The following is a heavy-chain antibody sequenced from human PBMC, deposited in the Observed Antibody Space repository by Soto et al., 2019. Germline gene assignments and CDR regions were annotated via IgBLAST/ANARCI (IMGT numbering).Heavy chain of an antibody. CDR1: GGSISSSGYY. CDR2: IYYSGST. V-gene: IGHV4-39*01. J-gene: IGHJ4*02. Sequence: NPSETLSLTCTVSGGSISSSGYYWGWIRQPPGKGLEWIGSIYYSGSTYYNPSLKSRVTISVDTSKNQFSLKLSSVTAADTAVYYCARQAKGEGLQYYYDSSGYYSLHFDYWGQGTLVTVSS. CDR3: ARQAKGEGLQYYYDSSGYYSLHFDY. D-gene: IGHD3-22*01.